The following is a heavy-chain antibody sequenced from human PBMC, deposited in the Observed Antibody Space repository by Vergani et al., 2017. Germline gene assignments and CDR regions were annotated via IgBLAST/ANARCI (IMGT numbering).Heavy chain of an antibody. D-gene: IGHD2-8*01. V-gene: IGHV3-23*01. J-gene: IGHJ4*02. CDR2: ISDNGGTT. CDR1: GGSISSGGYY. Sequence: VQLQESGPGLVKPSQTLSLTCTVSGGSISSGGYYWSWIRQHPGKGLEWVSIISDNGGTTYYADSVKGRFTISRDNSKDTLYLQMNSLRAEDTAVYYCARGYCTNSICRGKVDSWGQGTLVTVSS. CDR3: ARGYCTNSICRGKVDS.